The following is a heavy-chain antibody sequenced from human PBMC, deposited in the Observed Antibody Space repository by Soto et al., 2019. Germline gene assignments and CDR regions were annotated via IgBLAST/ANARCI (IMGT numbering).Heavy chain of an antibody. V-gene: IGHV4-59*01. CDR2: IYYSGST. Sequence: PSETLSLTCTVSGGSISSYYWSWIRQPPGKGLEWIGYIYYSGSTNYNPSLKSRVTISVDTSKNQFSLKLSSVTAADTAVYYCARNRYCSSTSCPPKGCFDPWGQGTLVTVSS. CDR3: ARNRYCSSTSCPPKGCFDP. CDR1: GGSISSYY. J-gene: IGHJ5*02. D-gene: IGHD2-2*01.